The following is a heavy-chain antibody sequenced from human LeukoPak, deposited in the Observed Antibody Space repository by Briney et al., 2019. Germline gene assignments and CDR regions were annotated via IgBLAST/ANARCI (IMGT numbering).Heavy chain of an antibody. CDR3: ARTPPPPDIVVVVAGGMDV. Sequence: GSSVKVSCKASGGTFSSYAISWVRQAPGQGLEWMGGIIPIFGTANYAQKFQGRVTITADESTSTAYMELSSLRSEDTAVYYCARTPPPPDIVVVVAGGMDVWGQGTTVTVSS. CDR2: IIPIFGTA. J-gene: IGHJ6*02. V-gene: IGHV1-69*01. D-gene: IGHD2-15*01. CDR1: GGTFSSYA.